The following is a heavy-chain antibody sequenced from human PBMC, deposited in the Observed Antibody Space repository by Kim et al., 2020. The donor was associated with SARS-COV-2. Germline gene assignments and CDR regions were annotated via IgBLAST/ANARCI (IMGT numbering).Heavy chain of an antibody. J-gene: IGHJ4*02. Sequence: GRFTISRDDSKNTAYLQMNSLKTEDTAVYYCTRHGQYYDILTGNTRPFDYWGQGTLVTVSS. V-gene: IGHV3-73*01. D-gene: IGHD3-9*01. CDR3: TRHGQYYDILTGNTRPFDY.